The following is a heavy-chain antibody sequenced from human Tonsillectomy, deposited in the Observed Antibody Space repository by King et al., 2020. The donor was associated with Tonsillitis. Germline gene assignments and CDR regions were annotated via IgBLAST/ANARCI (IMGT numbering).Heavy chain of an antibody. CDR3: ARGKTFDY. V-gene: IGHV3-66*01. Sequence: VQLVESGGNLVQPGGSLRLSCTASGFTVSSDYMSWVRQAPGKGLEWVSIIYSGGTPYYADSVKDRFTISRDNSKNTLYLQMNSLRAEDTAVYYCARGKTFDYWGQGTLVTVSS. CDR1: GFTVSSDY. CDR2: IYSGGTP. J-gene: IGHJ4*02.